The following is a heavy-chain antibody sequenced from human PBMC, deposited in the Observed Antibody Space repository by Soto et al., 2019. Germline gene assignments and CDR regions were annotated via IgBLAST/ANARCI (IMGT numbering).Heavy chain of an antibody. D-gene: IGHD3-10*01. Sequence: GGSLILSCAASGFTFSSYSMSWVRQAPGKGLEWVSGFRSGGDDDTTYYSDSVRGRFTISRDNSKNTLFLQMNSLRAEDTAIYYCAKKVNSGSGSQFFDYWGQGTLVTVSS. CDR2: FRSGGDDDTT. CDR1: GFTFSSYS. V-gene: IGHV3-23*01. J-gene: IGHJ4*02. CDR3: AKKVNSGSGSQFFDY.